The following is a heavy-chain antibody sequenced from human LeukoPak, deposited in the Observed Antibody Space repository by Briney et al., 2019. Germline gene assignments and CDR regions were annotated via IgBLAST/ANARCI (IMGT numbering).Heavy chain of an antibody. D-gene: IGHD3-22*01. CDR2: IHPGRGDT. Sequence: ASVKVSCKALGYTFTDHYFHWLRQAPGQGLEWMGWIHPGRGDTNYAQKFQGRVSLTRDTSISTAYMELRSLRSDDTAVYYCARGGPYTMIVVVTAEYFQHWGQGTLVTVSS. CDR1: GYTFTDHY. V-gene: IGHV1-2*02. CDR3: ARGGPYTMIVVVTAEYFQH. J-gene: IGHJ1*01.